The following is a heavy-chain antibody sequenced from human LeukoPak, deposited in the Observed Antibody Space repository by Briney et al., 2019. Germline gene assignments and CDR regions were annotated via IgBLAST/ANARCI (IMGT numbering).Heavy chain of an antibody. Sequence: GGSLRLSCAASGFTFSSYSMSWVRQAPGKGLEWVSAISGSGGSTYYADSVKGRFTISRDNSKNTLYLQMNSLRAEDTAVYYCAGGDCYNWFDPWGQGTLVTVSS. V-gene: IGHV3-23*01. D-gene: IGHD2-21*02. CDR1: GFTFSSYS. J-gene: IGHJ5*02. CDR3: AGGDCYNWFDP. CDR2: ISGSGGST.